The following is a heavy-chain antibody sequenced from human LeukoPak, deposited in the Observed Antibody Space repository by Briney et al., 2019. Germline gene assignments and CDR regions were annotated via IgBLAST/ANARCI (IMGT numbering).Heavy chain of an antibody. D-gene: IGHD3-10*01. CDR3: SRHQPYYYGPGRASWFDP. V-gene: IGHV4-34*01. Sequence: SETLSLTCAVYGGSFSGYYWSWIRQPPGKGLEWIGEINHSGSTNYNPSLKSRVTISVDTSKNQFSLKLSSVTAADTAVYYCSRHQPYYYGPGRASWFDPWGQGTLVTVYS. CDR1: GGSFSGYY. J-gene: IGHJ5*02. CDR2: INHSGST.